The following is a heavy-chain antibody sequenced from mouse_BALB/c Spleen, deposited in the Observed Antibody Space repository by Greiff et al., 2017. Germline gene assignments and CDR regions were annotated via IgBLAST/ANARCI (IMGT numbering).Heavy chain of an antibody. V-gene: IGHV5-6-4*01. CDR3: ARRGITAWFAY. J-gene: IGHJ3*01. D-gene: IGHD2-4*01. CDR2: ISSGGGST. Sequence: EVMLVESGGGLVKPGGSLKLSCAASGFTFSSYTMSWVRQTPEKRLEWVATISSGGGSTYYPDTVKGRFTISRDNAKNTLYLQMSSLKSEDTAMYYCARRGITAWFAYWGQGTLVTVSA. CDR1: GFTFSSYT.